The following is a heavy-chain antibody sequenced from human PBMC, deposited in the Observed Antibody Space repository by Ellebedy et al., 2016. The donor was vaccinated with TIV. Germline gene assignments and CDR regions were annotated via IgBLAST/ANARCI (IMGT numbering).Heavy chain of an antibody. J-gene: IGHJ4*02. V-gene: IGHV3-30*04. D-gene: IGHD4-17*01. CDR2: ISFDGRNK. CDR3: AGYGDFSY. CDR1: GFTFSNYA. Sequence: PGGSLRLSCAASGFTFSNYALNWVRQAPGKGLEWVAIISFDGRNKYYADSVKGRFTISRDNSKNSLSLQMNSLRVDDTAVYYCAGYGDFSYWGQGTLVTVSS.